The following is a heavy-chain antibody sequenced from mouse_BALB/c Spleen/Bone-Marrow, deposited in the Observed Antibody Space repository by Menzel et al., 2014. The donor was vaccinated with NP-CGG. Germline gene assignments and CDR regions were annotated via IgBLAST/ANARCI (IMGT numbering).Heavy chain of an antibody. J-gene: IGHJ3*01. V-gene: IGHV5-12*02. CDR2: ISNGGGST. CDR3: ARPVHDYGYGAY. Sequence: EVKLMESGGGLVQPGGSLKLSCATSGFTFSDYYMYWVRQTPEKRLEWVAYISNGGGSTYYPDTVKGRFTISRDNAKNTLYLQMSRLKSEDTAMYYCARPVHDYGYGAYWGQGTLVTVSA. CDR1: GFTFSDYY. D-gene: IGHD1-2*01.